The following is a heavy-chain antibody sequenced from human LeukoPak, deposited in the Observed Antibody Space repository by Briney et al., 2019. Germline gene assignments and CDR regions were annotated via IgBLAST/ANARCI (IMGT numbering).Heavy chain of an antibody. CDR2: INPNSGGT. J-gene: IGHJ4*02. CDR3: AKRGADDYFDY. V-gene: IGHV1-2*02. D-gene: IGHD3-16*01. Sequence: ASVKVSCKASGYTFTGYYIQWVRQAPGQGLEWMGWINPNSGGTNYAHKFQGRVTMTRDTSISTAYMELSRLRSDDTAVYYCAKRGADDYFDYWGQGSLVTVSP. CDR1: GYTFTGYY.